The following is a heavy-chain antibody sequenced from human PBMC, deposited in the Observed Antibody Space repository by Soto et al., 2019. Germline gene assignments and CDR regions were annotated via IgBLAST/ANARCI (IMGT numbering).Heavy chain of an antibody. Sequence: GASVKVSCKASGGTFSSYAISWVRQAPGQGLEWMGGIIPIFGTANYAQKFQGRVTITADESTSTAYMELSSLRSEDTAVYYCARPRGYYDSSGYYDYWGQGTLVTVSS. CDR3: ARPRGYYDSSGYYDY. CDR2: IIPIFGTA. CDR1: GGTFSSYA. V-gene: IGHV1-69*13. D-gene: IGHD3-22*01. J-gene: IGHJ4*02.